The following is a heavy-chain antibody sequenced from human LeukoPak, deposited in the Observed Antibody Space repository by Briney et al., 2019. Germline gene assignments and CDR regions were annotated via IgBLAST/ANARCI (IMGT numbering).Heavy chain of an antibody. CDR3: AKDLNDYGDYVDAFDI. J-gene: IGHJ3*02. CDR2: ISGSGGST. CDR1: GFTFSSYA. V-gene: IGHV3-23*01. Sequence: PGGSLRLSCAASGFTFSSYAMSWVRQAPGKGLEWVSAISGSGGSTYYADSVKGRFTISRDNSKNTLYLQMNSLGAEDTAVYYCAKDLNDYGDYVDAFDIWGQGTMVTVSS. D-gene: IGHD4-17*01.